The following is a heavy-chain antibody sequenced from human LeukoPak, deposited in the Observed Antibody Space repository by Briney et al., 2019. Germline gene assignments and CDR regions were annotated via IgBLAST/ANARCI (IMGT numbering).Heavy chain of an antibody. J-gene: IGHJ3*02. CDR3: ARDLGGATSWGRGVAFDI. CDR2: IYYSGST. V-gene: IGHV4-59*12. D-gene: IGHD1-26*01. CDR1: GDSINSDY. Sequence: PSETLSLTCTVSGDSINSDYWNWIRQPPGKGLEWMGFIYYSGSTNYNPSLKSRVTISVDASRNHFSLKLNSVTAADTAVYYCARDLGGATSWGRGVAFDIWGQGTMDTVSS.